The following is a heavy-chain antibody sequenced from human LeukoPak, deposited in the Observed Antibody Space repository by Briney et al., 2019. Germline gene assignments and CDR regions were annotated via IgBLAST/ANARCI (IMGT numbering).Heavy chain of an antibody. V-gene: IGHV3-11*01. CDR2: ISSSGNVT. CDR1: GLKFSDYY. Sequence: GGSLRLSCGASGLKFSDYYMSWIRQAPGKGLEWLSYISSSGNVTYYADSVKGRFIVSRDNTKSALFLQMNSLRVEDTAVYYCEAGIGDYWGQGALLTVSS. J-gene: IGHJ4*02. CDR3: EAGIGDY. D-gene: IGHD6-13*01.